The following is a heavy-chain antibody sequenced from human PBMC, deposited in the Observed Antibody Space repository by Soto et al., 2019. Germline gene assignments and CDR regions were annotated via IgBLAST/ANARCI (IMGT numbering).Heavy chain of an antibody. D-gene: IGHD3-10*01. V-gene: IGHV4-31*03. J-gene: IGHJ3*02. Sequence: SETLSLTCTVSGGSISSGGYYWSWIRQHPGKGLEWIGYIYYSGSTYYNPSLKNRVTISVDTSKNQITQKLSSVTAADTAVYNCARGSSEDYYGSGSPGDAFDIWGQGTMVTV. CDR3: ARGSSEDYYGSGSPGDAFDI. CDR1: GGSISSGGYY. CDR2: IYYSGST.